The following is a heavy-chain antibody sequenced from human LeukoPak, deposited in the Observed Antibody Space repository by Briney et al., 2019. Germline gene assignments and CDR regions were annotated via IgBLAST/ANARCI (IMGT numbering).Heavy chain of an antibody. J-gene: IGHJ4*02. D-gene: IGHD1-26*01. CDR1: GFTFSSYG. CDR3: ASLKIGGSYYGFDY. Sequence: PGRSLRLSCAASGFTFSSYGMHWVRQAAGKGLEWVAVIWYDGSNKYYAHSVTGRFTISRDNSKNTLYLEMNSLRAEDTAVYYCASLKIGGSYYGFDYWGQGTLVTVSS. V-gene: IGHV3-33*01. CDR2: IWYDGSNK.